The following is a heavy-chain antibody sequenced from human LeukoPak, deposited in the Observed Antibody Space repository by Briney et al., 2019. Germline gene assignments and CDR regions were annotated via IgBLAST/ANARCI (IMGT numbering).Heavy chain of an antibody. CDR1: GFTFSSYW. V-gene: IGHV3-7*01. D-gene: IGHD3-22*01. CDR3: ASGYYYDSSGPPDYFDY. J-gene: IGHJ4*02. CDR2: IKQDGSEK. Sequence: GGSLRLSCAASGFTFSSYWMSWVRQAPGKGLEWVANIKQDGSEKYYVDSVKGRFTISRDNAKNSVYLQMNSLRAEDTAVYYCASGYYYDSSGPPDYFDYWGQGSLVTVSS.